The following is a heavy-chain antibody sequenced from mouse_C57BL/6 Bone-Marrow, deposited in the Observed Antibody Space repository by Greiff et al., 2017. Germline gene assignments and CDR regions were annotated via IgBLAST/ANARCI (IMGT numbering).Heavy chain of an antibody. CDR1: GFNIKDDY. CDR3: TTPYYYGRYFDV. V-gene: IGHV14-4*01. D-gene: IGHD1-1*01. J-gene: IGHJ1*03. CDR2: IDPENGDT. Sequence: VQLQQSGAELVRPGASVKLSCTASGFNIKDDYMPWVKQRPEQGLEWIGWIDPENGDTEYASKFQGKATITADTSSNTAYLQLSSLTSEDTAVYYCTTPYYYGRYFDVWGTGTTVTVSS.